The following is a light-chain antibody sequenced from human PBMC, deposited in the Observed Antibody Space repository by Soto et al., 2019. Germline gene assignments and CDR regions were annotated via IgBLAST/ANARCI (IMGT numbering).Light chain of an antibody. J-gene: IGKJ1*01. CDR1: QSVSSY. V-gene: IGKV3-11*01. CDR2: DAS. CDR3: QQRSNWPPTWT. Sequence: EIVLTQSPATLSLSPGEGATLSCRASQSVSSYLAWYQQKPGQAPRLLIDDASNRATGIPARFSGSGSGTDFTLTISSLEPEDFAVYYCQQRSNWPPTWTFGQGTKVEIK.